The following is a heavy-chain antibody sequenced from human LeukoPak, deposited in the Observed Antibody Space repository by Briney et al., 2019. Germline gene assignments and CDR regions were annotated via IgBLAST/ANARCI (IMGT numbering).Heavy chain of an antibody. CDR1: GYSFTGYW. J-gene: IGHJ4*02. CDR2: IHPGDSGT. V-gene: IGHV5-51*01. Sequence: GESLKISCKGSGYSFTGYWIGWVRQMPGKGLEWMGIIHPGDSGTRYSPSFQGQVTMSVDESITTAYLQWSSLRASDSAIYYCARGGTYRYGSSDYWGQGTLVTVSS. D-gene: IGHD5-18*01. CDR3: ARGGTYRYGSSDY.